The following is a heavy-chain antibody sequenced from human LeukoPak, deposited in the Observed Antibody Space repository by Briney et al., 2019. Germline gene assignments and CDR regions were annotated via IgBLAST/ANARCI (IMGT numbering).Heavy chain of an antibody. D-gene: IGHD3-22*01. V-gene: IGHV1-18*01. J-gene: IGHJ4*02. CDR3: ARDYYDSSGYFRTIDY. Sequence: ASVKVSCKASGYTFTSYGISWVRQAPGQGLEWMGWISAYNGNTNYAQKLQGRVTMTTDTSTSTAYMGLRSLRSDDTAVYYCARDYYDSSGYFRTIDYWGQGTLVTVSS. CDR1: GYTFTSYG. CDR2: ISAYNGNT.